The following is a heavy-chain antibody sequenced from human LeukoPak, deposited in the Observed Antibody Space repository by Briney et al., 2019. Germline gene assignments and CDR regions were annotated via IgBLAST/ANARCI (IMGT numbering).Heavy chain of an antibody. CDR3: ATDLIVGPTTDLDY. J-gene: IGHJ4*02. D-gene: IGHD1-26*01. Sequence: ASVKVSCKASGGTFSSYAISWVRQAPGQGLEWMGGIIPIFGTANYAQKFQGRVTITADESTSTAYMELSSLRSEDTAVYYCATDLIVGPTTDLDYWGQGTLVTVSS. CDR2: IIPIFGTA. CDR1: GGTFSSYA. V-gene: IGHV1-69*13.